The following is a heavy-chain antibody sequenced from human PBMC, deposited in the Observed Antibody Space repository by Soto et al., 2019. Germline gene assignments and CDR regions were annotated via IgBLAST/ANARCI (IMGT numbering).Heavy chain of an antibody. CDR2: ISSSGTSI. CDR3: ARDRGYTSGSYGGAFDF. J-gene: IGHJ4*02. D-gene: IGHD6-19*01. V-gene: IGHV3-48*03. Sequence: LRLSCAASRFTFSRYEMNWVRQAPGKGLEWVASISSSGTSIYYADSVKGRFSISRDNDRNSVYLAMNSLRVDDTAVYYCARDRGYTSGSYGGAFDFWGQGTLVTVS. CDR1: RFTFSRYE.